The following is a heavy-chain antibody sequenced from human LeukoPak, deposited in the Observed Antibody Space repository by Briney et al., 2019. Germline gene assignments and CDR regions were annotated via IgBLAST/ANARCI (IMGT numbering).Heavy chain of an antibody. Sequence: GGSLRLSCAASGYTFSNYWMIWVRQAPGRGLEWVGNIKQDGSQKRYADSVRDRFTISRDNAQTSLYLQMNSLRAEDTAVYYCARASDPWLQLTWGQGTLVTVSA. CDR3: ARASDPWLQLT. D-gene: IGHD5-24*01. CDR2: IKQDGSQK. J-gene: IGHJ5*02. CDR1: GYTFSNYW. V-gene: IGHV3-7*05.